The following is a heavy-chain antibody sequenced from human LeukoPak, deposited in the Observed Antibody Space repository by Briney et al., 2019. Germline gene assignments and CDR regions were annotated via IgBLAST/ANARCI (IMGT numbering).Heavy chain of an antibody. D-gene: IGHD3-10*01. CDR1: GCTFSSYA. Sequence: ASVKVSCKASGCTFSSYAISWVRQAPGQGLEWMGGIIPIFGTANYAQKFQGRVTLSADKSTSTAYMELSGLRSEDTAVYCCARAEPRRGPFYYYYYYLDVWGKGTTVTVSS. V-gene: IGHV1-69*06. J-gene: IGHJ6*03. CDR3: ARAEPRRGPFYYYYYYLDV. CDR2: IIPIFGTA.